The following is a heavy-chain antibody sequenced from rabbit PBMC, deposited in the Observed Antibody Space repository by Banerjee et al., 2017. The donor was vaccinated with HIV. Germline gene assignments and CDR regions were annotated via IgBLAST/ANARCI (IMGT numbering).Heavy chain of an antibody. CDR3: ARRWAYGYGGYADL. V-gene: IGHV1S43*01. Sequence: QEQLVEYGGDLVQPEGSLTLTCKASGLDFSSTYWICWVRQAPGKGLEWIGCINTGSGSTWYASWAKGRFTISRSTSLNTVDLKMTSLTAADTATYFCARRWAYGYGGYADLWGQGTLVTVS. CDR1: GLDFSSTYW. CDR2: INTGSGST. J-gene: IGHJ6*01. D-gene: IGHD6-1*01.